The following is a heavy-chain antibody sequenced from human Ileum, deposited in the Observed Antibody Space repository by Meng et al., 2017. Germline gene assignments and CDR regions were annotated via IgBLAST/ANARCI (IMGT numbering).Heavy chain of an antibody. CDR2: ISAYNGNT. J-gene: IGHJ4*02. V-gene: IGHV1-18*01. CDR1: GYTFINYG. CDR3: ARDRVSYNRNAGSDY. D-gene: IGHD1-14*01. Sequence: ASVKVSCKASGYTFINYGITWVRQAPGQGLEWMGWISAYNGNTNYAQKLQGRVTMTTDTSTSTAYMELRSLRSDDTAVYYCARDRVSYNRNAGSDYWGQGTLVTVSS.